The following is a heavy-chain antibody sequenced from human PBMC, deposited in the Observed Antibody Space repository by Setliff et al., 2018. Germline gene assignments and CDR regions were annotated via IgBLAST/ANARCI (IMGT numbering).Heavy chain of an antibody. J-gene: IGHJ5*02. D-gene: IGHD3-3*01. CDR1: GFTFSNHW. CDR2: INQGGSDQ. Sequence: GGSLRLSCAVSGFTFSNHWMTWVRQAPGKGLEWVANINQGGSDQFYVESVKGRFTISRDNAKNSLYLQMNSLRVEDTAVYYCARDVFDFRTGQAGPWGQGTLVTVSS. CDR3: ARDVFDFRTGQAGP. V-gene: IGHV3-7*01.